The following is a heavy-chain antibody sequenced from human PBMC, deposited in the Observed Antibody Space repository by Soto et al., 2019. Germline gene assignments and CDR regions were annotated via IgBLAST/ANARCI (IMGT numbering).Heavy chain of an antibody. J-gene: IGHJ4*01. V-gene: IGHV4-59*01. CDR3: ARAHAPTLPFDY. CDR1: GGSTRHVY. CDR2: IFHSGNA. Sequence: LXLTCTLSGGSTRHVYWSWILQPPGKRLEWIGFIFHSGNAKYNPSLKSRVTISIDTSKSQFSLSLDSVTAADTAVYFCARAHAPTLPFDYWGLGTLVTVSS. D-gene: IGHD2-15*01.